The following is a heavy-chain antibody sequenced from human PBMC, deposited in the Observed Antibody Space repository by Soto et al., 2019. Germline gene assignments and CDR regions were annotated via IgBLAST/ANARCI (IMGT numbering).Heavy chain of an antibody. V-gene: IGHV1-18*01. CDR2: ISAYNGNT. D-gene: IGHD2-2*01. CDR1: GYTFTSYG. J-gene: IGHJ5*02. CDR3: AIDRYCSSTSCYNWFDP. Sequence: ASVKVSCKASGYTFTSYGISWVRQAPGQGLEWMGWISAYNGNTNYAQKLQGRVTMTTDTSTSTAYMELRSLRSDDTAVYYCAIDRYCSSTSCYNWFDPWGQGTLVTVSS.